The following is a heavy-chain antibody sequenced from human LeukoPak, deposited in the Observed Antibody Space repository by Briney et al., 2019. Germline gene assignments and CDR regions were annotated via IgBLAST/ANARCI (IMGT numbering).Heavy chain of an antibody. CDR1: GGSISSSY. CDR3: ARDVGSSDAFDI. J-gene: IGHJ3*02. D-gene: IGHD3-10*01. CDR2: VQTSGST. Sequence: SETLSLTCTVSGGSISSSYWSWIRQPPGKGLEWIGRVQTSGSTKYNPSLKSRVTMSVDTSKNQFSLKLSSVTAADTTVYYCARDVGSSDAFDIWGQGTMVIVSS. V-gene: IGHV4-4*07.